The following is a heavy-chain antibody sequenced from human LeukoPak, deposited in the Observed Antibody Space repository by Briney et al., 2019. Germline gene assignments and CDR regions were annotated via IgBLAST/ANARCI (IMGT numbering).Heavy chain of an antibody. D-gene: IGHD6-19*01. CDR1: GGSISSYY. J-gene: IGHJ3*02. Sequence: SETLSLTCTVSGGSISSYYWSWIRQPAGKGLECIGRIYTSGSTNYNPSLKSRVTMSVDTSKNQFSLKLSSVTAADTAVYYCAREDSSDVWNGAFDIWGQGTMVTVSS. CDR2: IYTSGST. CDR3: AREDSSDVWNGAFDI. V-gene: IGHV4-4*07.